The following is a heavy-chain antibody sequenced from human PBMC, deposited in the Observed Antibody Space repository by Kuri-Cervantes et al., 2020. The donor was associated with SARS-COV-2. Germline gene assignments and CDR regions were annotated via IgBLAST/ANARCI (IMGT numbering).Heavy chain of an antibody. D-gene: IGHD2-2*01. Sequence: SETLSLTCTVSGGSVSSGSYYWSWIRQPPGKGLEWIGEINHSGSTNYNPSLKSRVTISVDTSKNQFSLKLSSVTAADTAVYYCARDRVRYQLHYYYGMDVWGQGTTVTVSS. CDR2: INHSGST. V-gene: IGHV4-39*07. CDR3: ARDRVRYQLHYYYGMDV. J-gene: IGHJ6*02. CDR1: GGSVSSGSYY.